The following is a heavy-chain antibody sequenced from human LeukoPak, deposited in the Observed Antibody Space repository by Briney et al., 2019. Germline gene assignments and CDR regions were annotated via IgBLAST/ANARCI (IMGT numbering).Heavy chain of an antibody. CDR1: GFFFRNYW. CDR3: VRDGDAYNFDC. J-gene: IGHJ4*02. Sequence: SGGSLRLSCAASGFFFRNYWMHWVRQAPGKGLVWVSRIKGDWSHTSYADSVKGRFTISRDNARNTLYLQMNSLRAEDTAIYYCVRDGDAYNFDCWGQGTLVTVSS. V-gene: IGHV3-74*01. CDR2: IKGDWSHT. D-gene: IGHD5-24*01.